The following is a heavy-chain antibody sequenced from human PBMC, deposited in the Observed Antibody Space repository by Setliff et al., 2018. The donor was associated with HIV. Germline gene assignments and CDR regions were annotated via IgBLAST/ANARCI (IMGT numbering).Heavy chain of an antibody. D-gene: IGHD5-12*01. J-gene: IGHJ4*02. V-gene: IGHV3-23*01. CDR3: AKGASFSGSYFDY. Sequence: GGSLRLSCAASGFTFSSYAMSWVRQAPGKGLEWVSTINSNGGSTYYADSVKGRFTISRDNSKNTLSLQMNSLRVEDTAVYYCAKGASFSGSYFDYWGPGTLVTVSS. CDR1: GFTFSSYA. CDR2: INSNGGST.